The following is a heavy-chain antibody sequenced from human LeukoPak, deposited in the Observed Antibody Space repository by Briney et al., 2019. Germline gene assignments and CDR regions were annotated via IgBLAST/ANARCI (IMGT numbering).Heavy chain of an antibody. CDR1: GGSISSYY. D-gene: IGHD6-13*01. J-gene: IGHJ5*02. CDR2: IYYSGST. CDR3: ARGAAGIGDLDP. Sequence: PSETLSLTCTVSGGSISSYYWSWIRQPPGKGLEWIGYIYYSGSTIYNPSLKSRVTISVDTSKNQFSLKLSSVTAADTAVYYCARGAAGIGDLDPWGQGTLVTVSS. V-gene: IGHV4-59*01.